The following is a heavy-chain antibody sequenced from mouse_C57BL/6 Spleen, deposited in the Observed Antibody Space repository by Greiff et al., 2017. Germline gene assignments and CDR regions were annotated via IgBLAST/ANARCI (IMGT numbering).Heavy chain of an antibody. D-gene: IGHD1-2*01. Sequence: EVKVVESVAELVRPGASVKLSCTASGFNIKNTYMQWVKQRPEQGLEWIGRIDPANGNTKYAPKFQGQATITANTSSNTAYLQLSSLTSEDTAIYYCANGRYYFDYWGQGTTLTVSS. J-gene: IGHJ2*01. CDR1: GFNIKNTY. CDR2: IDPANGNT. CDR3: ANGRYYFDY. V-gene: IGHV14-3*01.